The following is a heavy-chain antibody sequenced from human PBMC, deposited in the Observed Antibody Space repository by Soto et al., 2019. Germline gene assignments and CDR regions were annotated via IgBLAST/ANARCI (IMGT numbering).Heavy chain of an antibody. CDR3: AKVASGHWFFDL. J-gene: IGHJ2*01. D-gene: IGHD5-12*01. CDR2: ISSSGGTT. CDR1: GFTFSSYA. V-gene: IGHV3-23*01. Sequence: EVQLLESGGGLVQPGGSPRLSCAASGFTFSSYAMSWVRQAPGKGLEWVSGISSSGGTTYYADSVKGRFTISRDNSRNTLYLQMNSLRAEDTALYYCAKVASGHWFFDLWGRGTLVTVSS.